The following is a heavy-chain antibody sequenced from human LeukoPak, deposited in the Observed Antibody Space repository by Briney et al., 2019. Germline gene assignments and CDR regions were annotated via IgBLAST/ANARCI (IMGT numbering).Heavy chain of an antibody. J-gene: IGHJ3*01. V-gene: IGHV3-74*01. Sequence: GGSLRLSCAATGFTFNNYWMHWVRQAPGMGLVWVSSIRFDGGDTAYADSAKGRFTISRDNAKNTMFLQMNNLRAEDTAVYYCAKEIDGFDVWGQGTLVTVSS. CDR1: GFTFNNYW. CDR3: AKEIDGFDV. CDR2: IRFDGGDT.